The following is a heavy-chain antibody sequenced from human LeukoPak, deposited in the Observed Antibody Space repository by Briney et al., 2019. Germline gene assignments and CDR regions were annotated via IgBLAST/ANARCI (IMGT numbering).Heavy chain of an antibody. D-gene: IGHD6-19*01. CDR2: ISGSGGST. CDR1: GFTFSSYG. Sequence: GGSLRLSCAASGFTFSSYGMSWVRRASGKGLEWVSAISGSGGSTYYADSVKGRFTISRDNSKNTLYLQMNSLRAEDTAVYYCAKGKASGWYIVDYWGQGTLVTVSS. J-gene: IGHJ4*02. CDR3: AKGKASGWYIVDY. V-gene: IGHV3-23*01.